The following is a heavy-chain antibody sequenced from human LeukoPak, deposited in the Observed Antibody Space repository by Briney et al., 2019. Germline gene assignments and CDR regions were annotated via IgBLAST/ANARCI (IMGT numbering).Heavy chain of an antibody. D-gene: IGHD3-9*01. V-gene: IGHV3-7*01. CDR1: GFTFSSYW. J-gene: IGHJ6*02. Sequence: PGRSLRLSCAAFGFTFSSYWMSWVRQAPGKGREWVANIKQDGSEKYYVDSVKGRFTISRDNAKNSLYLQMNSLRAEDTAVHCCAIEILTPGGDSSGMDVWGQGTTVTVSS. CDR3: AIEILTPGGDSSGMDV. CDR2: IKQDGSEK.